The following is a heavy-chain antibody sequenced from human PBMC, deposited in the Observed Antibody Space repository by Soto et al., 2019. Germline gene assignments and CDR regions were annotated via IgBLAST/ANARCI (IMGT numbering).Heavy chain of an antibody. J-gene: IGHJ4*02. D-gene: IGHD3-10*01. CDR1: GFTFSSYG. CDR3: APWFGAFDY. CDR2: ISYDGSNK. V-gene: IGHV3-30*03. Sequence: QVQLVESGGGVVQPGRSLRLYCAASGFTFSSYGMHWVRQAPGKGLEWVAVISYDGSNKYYADSVKGRFTISRDNSKNTLYLQMNSLRAEDTAVYYCAPWFGAFDYWGQGTLVTVSS.